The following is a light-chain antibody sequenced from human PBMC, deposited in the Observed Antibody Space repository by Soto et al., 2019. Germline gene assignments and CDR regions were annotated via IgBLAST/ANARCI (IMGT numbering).Light chain of an antibody. J-gene: IGKJ2*01. Sequence: DIVMTQSPDSLAVSLGERATINCKSSQSVLYSSNNKNYLGWYQQKTGQPPKLLIYWASTRGSGVPDRFSGSGSGTDFTLPISSLDAEDVAVYYCQPYYGTPRTFGQGTKREI. CDR2: WAS. CDR1: QSVLYSSNNKNY. CDR3: QPYYGTPRT. V-gene: IGKV4-1*01.